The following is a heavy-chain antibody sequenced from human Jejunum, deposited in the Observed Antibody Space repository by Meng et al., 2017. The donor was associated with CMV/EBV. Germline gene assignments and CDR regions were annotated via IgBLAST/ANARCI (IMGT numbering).Heavy chain of an antibody. CDR2: IKSKTDGGTT. D-gene: IGHD3-9*01. Sequence: NAWMSWVRQAPGKGLEWVGHIKSKTDGGTTDYAAPIKGRFTISRDDSKNTLFLQMNSLKTEDTAVYYCTTGRIRYFDWLLSRVDYWGQGTMVTVSS. J-gene: IGHJ4*02. CDR1: NAW. CDR3: TTGRIRYFDWLLSRVDY. V-gene: IGHV3-15*01.